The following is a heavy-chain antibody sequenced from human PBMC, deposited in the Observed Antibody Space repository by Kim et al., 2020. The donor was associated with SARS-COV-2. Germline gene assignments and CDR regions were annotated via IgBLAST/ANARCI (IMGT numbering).Heavy chain of an antibody. D-gene: IGHD3-22*01. CDR3: AREMGASMIVDT. CDR2: ISYDGSNK. CDR1: GFTFSSYA. V-gene: IGHV3-30*04. Sequence: GGSLRLSCAASGFTFSSYAMHWVRQAPGKGLEWVAVISYDGSNKYYADSVKGRFTISRDNSKNTLYLQMNSLRAEDTAVYYCAREMGASMIVDTWGQGTLVTVSS. J-gene: IGHJ4*02.